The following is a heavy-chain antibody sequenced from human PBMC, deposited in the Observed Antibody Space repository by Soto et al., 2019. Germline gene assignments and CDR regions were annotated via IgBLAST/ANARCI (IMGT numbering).Heavy chain of an antibody. J-gene: IGHJ4*02. CDR1: GFTFSSYA. Sequence: PGGSLRLSCAASGFTFSSYAMSWVRQAPGKGLEWVLGISGSSDSTYYADSVKGRFTISRDNSKNTLYLQMTSLRAEDTAVYYCARPSAFWSGYYRSDYWGQGALVTVSS. CDR3: ARPSAFWSGYYRSDY. CDR2: ISGSSDST. D-gene: IGHD3-3*01. V-gene: IGHV3-23*01.